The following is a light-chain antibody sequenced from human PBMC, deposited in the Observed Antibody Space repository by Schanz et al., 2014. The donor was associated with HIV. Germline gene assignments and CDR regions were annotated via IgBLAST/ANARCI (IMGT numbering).Light chain of an antibody. CDR3: LQYNDDVYT. Sequence: EIQMTQSPSTLSASVGDRISITCRASQSISGWLAWYQQKPGEAPNLLISEASTLESGVPSRFSGSGSGTEFTLSISSLQSDDFATYYCLQYNDDVYTFGQGTKLEIK. CDR2: EAS. CDR1: QSISGW. V-gene: IGKV1-5*03. J-gene: IGKJ2*01.